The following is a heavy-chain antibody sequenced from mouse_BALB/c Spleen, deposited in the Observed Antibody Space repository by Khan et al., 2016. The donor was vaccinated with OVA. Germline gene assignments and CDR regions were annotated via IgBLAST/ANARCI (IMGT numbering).Heavy chain of an antibody. V-gene: IGHV5-17*02. Sequence: EVQLVESGGGLVQPGGSRKLSCAASGFTFSSFGMHWVRQAPEKGLEWVAYISSGSSTIYYADTVKGRFTISRENPKNTLFLQMTSLRSEDTAMYYGARSRYDLRYFEVWGAGTTVTVS. CDR2: ISSGSSTI. J-gene: IGHJ1*01. CDR1: GFTFSSFG. D-gene: IGHD2-14*01. CDR3: ARSRYDLRYFEV.